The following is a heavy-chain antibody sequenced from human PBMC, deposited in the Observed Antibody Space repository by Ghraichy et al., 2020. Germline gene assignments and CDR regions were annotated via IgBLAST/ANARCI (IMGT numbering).Heavy chain of an antibody. CDR1: GFTFSSYA. CDR3: ARDFVVVPAAMCLDY. V-gene: IGHV3-30-3*01. Sequence: GGSLRLSCAASGFTFSSYAMHWVRQAPGKGLEWVAVISYDGSNKYYADSVKGRFTISRDNSKNTLYLQMNSLRAEDTAVYYCARDFVVVPAAMCLDYWGQGTLVTVSS. CDR2: ISYDGSNK. J-gene: IGHJ4*02. D-gene: IGHD2-2*01.